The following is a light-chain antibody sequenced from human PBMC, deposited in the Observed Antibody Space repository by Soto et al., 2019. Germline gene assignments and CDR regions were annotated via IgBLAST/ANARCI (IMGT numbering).Light chain of an antibody. CDR2: DSS. V-gene: IGKV1-39*01. Sequence: DIQMTQSPSSLSASEGDRVTITCRAGQSISNYLNWYQQRPGKAPRLLIYDSSSLQSGVPSRFSGSGSGTDFTLTISSLQPEDFATYYCQQSYSTPRTFGXGTKVDIK. CDR3: QQSYSTPRT. J-gene: IGKJ1*01. CDR1: QSISNY.